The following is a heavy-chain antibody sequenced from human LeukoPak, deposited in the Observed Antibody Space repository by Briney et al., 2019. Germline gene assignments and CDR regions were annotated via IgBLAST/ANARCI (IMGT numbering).Heavy chain of an antibody. Sequence: PGGSLRLSCAHSELPFSNYYLNSARQAPGKGLEWVSSISGSSRYIYYADSVKGRFTISRDNAKNSLYLQMNSLRAEDVDVYSTAVGVSFSDSSGTYPWGQGTLVTVSS. CDR3: AVGVSFSDSSGTYP. V-gene: IGHV3-21*01. D-gene: IGHD3-22*01. CDR2: ISGSSRYI. CDR1: ELPFSNYY. J-gene: IGHJ5*02.